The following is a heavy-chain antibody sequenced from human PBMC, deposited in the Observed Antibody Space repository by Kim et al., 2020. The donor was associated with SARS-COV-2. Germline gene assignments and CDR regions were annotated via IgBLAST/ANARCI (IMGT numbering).Heavy chain of an antibody. D-gene: IGHD6-19*01. CDR2: INHSGST. Sequence: SETLSLTCAVYGGSFSGYYWSWIRQPPGKGLEWIGEINHSGSTNYNPSLKSRVTISVDTSKNQFSLKLSSVTAADTAVYYCARGRGVAAAGTLGLYYYY. V-gene: IGHV4-34*01. CDR3: ARGRGVAAAGTLGLYYYY. J-gene: IGHJ6*01. CDR1: GGSFSGYY.